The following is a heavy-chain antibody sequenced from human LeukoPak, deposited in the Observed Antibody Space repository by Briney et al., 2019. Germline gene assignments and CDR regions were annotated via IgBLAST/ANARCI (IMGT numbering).Heavy chain of an antibody. V-gene: IGHV1-69*13. J-gene: IGHJ4*02. D-gene: IGHD5-24*01. CDR2: IIPIFGRT. CDR3: ARDLGSRDGYNPPNLFDD. Sequence: SVKVSCKASGGTFSSYAISWVRQAPGQGLEWMGGIIPIFGRTNYAQKFQGRVTLTADESTSTAYMELSSLRSEDTAVYYCARDLGSRDGYNPPNLFDDWGQGTLVTVSS. CDR1: GGTFSSYA.